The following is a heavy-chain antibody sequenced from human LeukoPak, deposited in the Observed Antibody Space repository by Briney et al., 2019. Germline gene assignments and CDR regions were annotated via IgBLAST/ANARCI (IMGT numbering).Heavy chain of an antibody. CDR2: INHSGST. J-gene: IGHJ3*02. CDR1: GGSFSGYY. CDR3: ARDGSLGDAFDI. V-gene: IGHV4-34*01. Sequence: PSETLSLTCAVYGGSFSGYYWSWIRQPPGKGLEWIGEINHSGSTNYNPSLKSRVTISVDTSKNQFSLKLSSVTAADTAVYYCARDGSLGDAFDIWGQGTMVTVSS.